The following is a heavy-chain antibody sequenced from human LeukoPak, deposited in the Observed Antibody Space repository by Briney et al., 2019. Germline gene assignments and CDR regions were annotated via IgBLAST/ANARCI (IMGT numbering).Heavy chain of an antibody. CDR3: ARHDGSSGYPLDY. D-gene: IGHD3-22*01. CDR1: GGSISRDY. J-gene: IGHJ4*02. V-gene: IGHV4-59*08. Sequence: SETLSLTCTVSGGSISRDYWSWIRQPPGKGLEWIGYIYNSWSTNYKSSLKSRVTISVDTSKNQFSLKLSSVTAADTAVYYCARHDGSSGYPLDYWGQGTLVTVSS. CDR2: IYNSWST.